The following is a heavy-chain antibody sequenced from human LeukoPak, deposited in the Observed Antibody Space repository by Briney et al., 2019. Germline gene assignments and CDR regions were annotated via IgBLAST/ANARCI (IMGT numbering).Heavy chain of an antibody. CDR1: GYTFMSYG. Sequence: ASVKVSCKASGYTFMSYGISWVRQAPGQGLEWMGWVSAYNGNTNYVQKLQGRVTMTTDTSTSTAYMELRSLRSDDTAMYYCARDRSSGWYADLDYWGQGTLVTVSS. CDR2: VSAYNGNT. CDR3: ARDRSSGWYADLDY. V-gene: IGHV1-18*01. D-gene: IGHD6-19*01. J-gene: IGHJ4*02.